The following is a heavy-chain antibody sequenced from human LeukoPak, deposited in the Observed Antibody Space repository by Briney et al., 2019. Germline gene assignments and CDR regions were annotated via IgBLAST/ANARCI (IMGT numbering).Heavy chain of an antibody. CDR3: AKFTRSSSWSQDFDY. V-gene: IGHV3-23*01. D-gene: IGHD6-13*01. J-gene: IGHJ4*02. Sequence: GGSLRLSCAASGFTFSSYAMSWVRQAPGKGLEWVSAISGSGGSTYYADSVKGRFTIFRDNSKNTLYLQMNSLRAEDTAVYYCAKFTRSSSWSQDFDYWGQGTLVTVSS. CDR2: ISGSGGST. CDR1: GFTFSSYA.